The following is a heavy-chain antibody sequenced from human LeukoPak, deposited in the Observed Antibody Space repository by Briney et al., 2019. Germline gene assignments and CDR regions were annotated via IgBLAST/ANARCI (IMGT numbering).Heavy chain of an antibody. CDR3: AKVQGFFGAAYDGFDT. Sequence: GGSLRLSCAASGFTFSSYGMHWVRQAPGKGLEGVAVISDNGSNKYYADSVKGRFTSSRDNSKKTLYLQMHSLRPEDTAVYYCAKVQGFFGAAYDGFDTWGLGTMVTVSS. D-gene: IGHD3-3*01. V-gene: IGHV3-30*18. J-gene: IGHJ3*02. CDR2: ISDNGSNK. CDR1: GFTFSSYG.